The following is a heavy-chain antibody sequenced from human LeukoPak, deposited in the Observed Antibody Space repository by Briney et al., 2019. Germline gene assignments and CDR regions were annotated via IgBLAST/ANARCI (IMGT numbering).Heavy chain of an antibody. Sequence: SETLSLTCAVYGGSFSGYYWSWIRQPPGKGLEWIGEINHSGSTNYNPSLKSRVTISVDTSKNQFSLKLSSVTAADTAVYYCARVGYSYGMIDYWAREPWSPSPQ. D-gene: IGHD5-18*01. CDR1: GGSFSGYY. CDR3: ARVGYSYGMIDY. V-gene: IGHV4-34*01. J-gene: IGHJ4*02. CDR2: INHSGST.